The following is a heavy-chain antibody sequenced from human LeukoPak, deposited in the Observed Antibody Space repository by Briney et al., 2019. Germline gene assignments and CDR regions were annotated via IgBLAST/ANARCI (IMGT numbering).Heavy chain of an antibody. V-gene: IGHV3-30-3*01. D-gene: IGHD1-26*01. CDR3: AREGPLGATTFDY. Sequence: GGSLRLSCAASGFTFSSYAMHWVRQAPGKGLEWVAVISYDGSNKYYADSVKGRFTISRDNSKNTLYLQMNSLRAEDTAVYYCAREGPLGATTFDYWGQGTLVTVSS. CDR1: GFTFSSYA. CDR2: ISYDGSNK. J-gene: IGHJ4*02.